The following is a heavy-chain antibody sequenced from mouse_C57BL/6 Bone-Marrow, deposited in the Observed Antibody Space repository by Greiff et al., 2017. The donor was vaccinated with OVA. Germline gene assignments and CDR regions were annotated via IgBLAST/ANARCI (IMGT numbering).Heavy chain of an antibody. Sequence: EVQLQQSGPVLVKPGASVKMSCKASGYTFTDYYMNWVKQSHGKSLEWIGVINPYNGGTSYNQKFKGKATLTVDKSSSTAYMELNSLTSEDSAVYYCASSGSSYFYWYFDVWGTGTTVTVSS. J-gene: IGHJ1*03. D-gene: IGHD1-1*01. CDR2: INPYNGGT. V-gene: IGHV1-19*01. CDR1: GYTFTDYY. CDR3: ASSGSSYFYWYFDV.